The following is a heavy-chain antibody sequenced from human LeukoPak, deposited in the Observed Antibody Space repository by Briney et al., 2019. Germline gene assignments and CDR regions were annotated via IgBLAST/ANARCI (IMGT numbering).Heavy chain of an antibody. Sequence: SETLTLTCTVSGGSVSSGSYYWSWLPQPPGKGLEWIGSIYYSGSTNYNPSLKSRVTISVDTSKNQFSLKLSSVTAADTAVYYCATPNGGGSDIYYYGMDVWGQGTTVTVSS. CDR2: IYYSGST. J-gene: IGHJ6*02. CDR3: ATPNGGGSDIYYYGMDV. CDR1: GGSVSSGSYY. V-gene: IGHV4-61*01. D-gene: IGHD2-15*01.